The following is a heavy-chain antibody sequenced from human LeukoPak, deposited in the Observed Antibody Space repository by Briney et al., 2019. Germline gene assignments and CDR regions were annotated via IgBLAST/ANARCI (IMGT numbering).Heavy chain of an antibody. CDR3: ARDDNGDNPIDY. J-gene: IGHJ4*02. CDR1: GFTFSSYT. Sequence: QPGGSLRLSCAASGFTFSSYTMNWVRQARGQGLEWVSTISDPHSGSETHYADSVKGRFTISRDDSQNTLYLQMDSLRAEDTAVYYCARDDNGDNPIDYWGQGTLVTVSS. D-gene: IGHD4-17*01. V-gene: IGHV3-23*01. CDR2: ISDPHSGSET.